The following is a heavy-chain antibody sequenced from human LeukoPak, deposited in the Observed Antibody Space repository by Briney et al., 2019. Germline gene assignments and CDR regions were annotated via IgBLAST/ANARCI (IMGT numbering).Heavy chain of an antibody. J-gene: IGHJ5*02. CDR3: ARELGAEPLNWFDP. CDR1: GGTFSSYA. V-gene: IGHV1-69*13. CDR2: IIPIFGTA. D-gene: IGHD1-14*01. Sequence: GASVKVSCKASGGTFSSYAISWVRQAPGQGLEWMGGIIPIFGTANYAQKFQGRVTITADESTSTAYMELSSLRSEDTAVYYCARELGAEPLNWFDPWGQGTLVTVSS.